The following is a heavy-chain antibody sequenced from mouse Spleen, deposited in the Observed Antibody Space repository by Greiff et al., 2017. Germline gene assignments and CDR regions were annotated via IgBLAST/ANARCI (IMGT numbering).Heavy chain of an antibody. D-gene: IGHD1-1*01. CDR3: ARHAPYGSSHWFAY. CDR1: GFTFSSYA. J-gene: IGHJ3*01. V-gene: IGHV5-9-3*01. Sequence: DVKLVESGGGLVKPGGSLKLSCAASGFTFSSYAMSWVRQTPEKRLEWVATISSGGSYTYYPDSVKGRFTISRDNAKNTLYLQMSSLRSEDTAMYYCARHAPYGSSHWFAYWGQGTLVTVSA. CDR2: ISSGGSYT.